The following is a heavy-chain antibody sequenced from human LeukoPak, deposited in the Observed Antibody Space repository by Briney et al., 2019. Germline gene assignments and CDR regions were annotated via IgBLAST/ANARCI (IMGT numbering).Heavy chain of an antibody. CDR1: GFTFRTFE. Sequence: GGSLRLSCAASGFTFRTFEMNWVRQAPGKGPEWVSYISSSGSNIYYADSVKGRFTISRDNAKNSLYLQMNSLRVEDTAVYYCARADMATITIDYWGQGTLVTVSS. V-gene: IGHV3-48*03. J-gene: IGHJ4*02. D-gene: IGHD5-24*01. CDR3: ARADMATITIDY. CDR2: ISSSGSNI.